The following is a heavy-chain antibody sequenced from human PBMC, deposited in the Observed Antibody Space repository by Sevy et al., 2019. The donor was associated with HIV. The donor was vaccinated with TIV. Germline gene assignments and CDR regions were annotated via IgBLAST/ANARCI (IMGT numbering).Heavy chain of an antibody. Sequence: SETLSLTCSVSGDSISSYFWHWVRQPAGKGLEWIGRIYARGNSNYNPSLKSRVTMSVDTSKNLLSLRLTSVTAADTAVYYCARGHRPRGLAADTWFNPWGQGTLVTVSS. CDR3: ARGHRPRGLAADTWFNP. V-gene: IGHV4-4*07. CDR2: IYARGNS. CDR1: GDSISSYF. D-gene: IGHD6-13*01. J-gene: IGHJ5*02.